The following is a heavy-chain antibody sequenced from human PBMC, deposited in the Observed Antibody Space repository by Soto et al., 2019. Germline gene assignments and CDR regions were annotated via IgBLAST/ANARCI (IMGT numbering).Heavy chain of an antibody. V-gene: IGHV1-18*01. CDR2: ISAYNGNT. Sequence: QVQLVQSGAEVKKPGASVKVSCKASGYTFTSYGVSWVRQAPGQGLEWMGWISAYNGNTKYAQKIKGRVTMTTDTSTNTTSMDLGSLRADDRAVHLCALDAPPVDYWGQGTLVTVSS. CDR3: ALDAPPVDY. CDR1: GYTFTSYG. J-gene: IGHJ4*02.